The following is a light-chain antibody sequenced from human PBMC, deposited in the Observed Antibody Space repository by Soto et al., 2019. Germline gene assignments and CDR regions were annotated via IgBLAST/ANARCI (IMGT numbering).Light chain of an antibody. Sequence: EIVLTQSPATLSLYPGERATLSCRASQSVSSYLAWYQQKPGQAPRLLIYDASNRATGIPARFSGSGSGTDFTLTISSLEPEDFAVYYCQQRSNWPPWTFVQGTKVEIK. CDR1: QSVSSY. J-gene: IGKJ1*01. CDR2: DAS. CDR3: QQRSNWPPWT. V-gene: IGKV3-11*01.